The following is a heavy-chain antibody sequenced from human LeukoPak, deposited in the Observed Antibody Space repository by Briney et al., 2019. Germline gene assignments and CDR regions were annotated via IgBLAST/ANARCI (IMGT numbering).Heavy chain of an antibody. CDR3: VSSGYSSDWYYWGQGTIDY. J-gene: IGHJ4*02. CDR2: IYIGGST. V-gene: IGHV3-66*01. Sequence: GGSLRLSCAASGFTVSSNYMSWVRQAPGKGLEWVSVIYIGGSTYYADSVKGRFTISRDNSKNTLYLQMNSLRAEDTAVYYCVSSGYSSDWYYWGQGTIDYWGQGTLVTVSS. D-gene: IGHD6-19*01. CDR1: GFTVSSNY.